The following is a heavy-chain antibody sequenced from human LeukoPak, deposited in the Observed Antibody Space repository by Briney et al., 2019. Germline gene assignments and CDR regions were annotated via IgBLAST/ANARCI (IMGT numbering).Heavy chain of an antibody. Sequence: GGSLRLSCAASGFTFSSYAMSWVRQAPGKGLEWVSAISGSGGSTYYADSVKGRFTISRDNSKNTLYLQMNSLRAEDTAVYYCARDLSGWPETIDYWGQGTLVTVSS. V-gene: IGHV3-23*01. CDR3: ARDLSGWPETIDY. D-gene: IGHD6-19*01. J-gene: IGHJ4*02. CDR2: ISGSGGST. CDR1: GFTFSSYA.